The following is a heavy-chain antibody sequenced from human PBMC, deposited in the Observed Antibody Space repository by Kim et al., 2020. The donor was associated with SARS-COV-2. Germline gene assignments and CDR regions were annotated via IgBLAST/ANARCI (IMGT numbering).Heavy chain of an antibody. CDR2: IRSNAYGGTT. V-gene: IGHV3-49*03. D-gene: IGHD3-22*01. J-gene: IGHJ3*02. CDR1: GFTFGDYA. CDR3: TSSVMYDSSGYSTDVAFDI. Sequence: GGSLRLSCTASGFTFGDYAMSWFRQAPGKGLEWVGFIRSNAYGGTTEYAASGKGRFTIARDDSKSTAYLQMNSLKTADTAVYYCTSSVMYDSSGYSTDVAFDIWGQGTMVTVSS.